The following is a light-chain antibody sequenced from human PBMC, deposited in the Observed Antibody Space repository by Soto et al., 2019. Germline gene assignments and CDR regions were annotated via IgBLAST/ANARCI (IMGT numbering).Light chain of an antibody. J-gene: IGKJ1*01. CDR2: GAS. CDR1: QSIGTW. Sequence: DIQMTQAPSTLSASVGDSVTVTCRASQSIGTWLAWYQPKPGTAAKLLIDGASSLETGVSSRFSGSGSGTKFTLTITSLHPDDFATYYCQQYATYSPEWTFGQGTKVDI. V-gene: IGKV1-5*01. CDR3: QQYATYSPEWT.